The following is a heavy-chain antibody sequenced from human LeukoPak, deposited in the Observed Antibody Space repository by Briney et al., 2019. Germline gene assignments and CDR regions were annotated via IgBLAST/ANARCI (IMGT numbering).Heavy chain of an antibody. Sequence: PGGSLRLSCAASGFTFSSYSMNWVRQAPGKGLEWVSSISSSSSYIYYADSVKGRFTISRDNAKTSLYLQMNSLRAEDTAVYYCAREGGYYDILTGYLYYYYGMDVWGQGTTVTVSS. J-gene: IGHJ6*02. CDR2: ISSSSSYI. CDR1: GFTFSSYS. D-gene: IGHD3-9*01. V-gene: IGHV3-21*01. CDR3: AREGGYYDILTGYLYYYYGMDV.